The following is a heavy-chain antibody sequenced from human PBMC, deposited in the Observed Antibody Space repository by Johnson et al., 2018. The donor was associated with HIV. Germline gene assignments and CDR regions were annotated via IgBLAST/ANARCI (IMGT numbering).Heavy chain of an antibody. Sequence: QVQLVESGGGLVKPGGSLRLSCVASGFTFKDHYMSWIRQAPGTGPEWVSYISSSDSSIYYAASVKRRFPSSRDNAKNSLYLQMNSLRAESTAVYYCARVGSSGWLGRAFDIWGQGTMVTVSS. V-gene: IGHV3-11*04. D-gene: IGHD6-19*01. CDR3: ARVGSSGWLGRAFDI. CDR2: ISSSDSSI. CDR1: GFTFKDHY. J-gene: IGHJ3*02.